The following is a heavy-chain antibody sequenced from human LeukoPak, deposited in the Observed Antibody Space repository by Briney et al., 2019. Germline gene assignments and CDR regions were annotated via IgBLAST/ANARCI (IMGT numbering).Heavy chain of an antibody. Sequence: GGSLRLSCAASGFTFSSYAMSWVRQAPGKGLEWVSAISGSGGSTYYTDSVKGRFTISRDNSKNTLYLQMNSLRAEDTAVYYCARVGLPWYYYYMDVWGKGTTVTISS. J-gene: IGHJ6*03. D-gene: IGHD4-23*01. V-gene: IGHV3-23*01. CDR1: GFTFSSYA. CDR3: ARVGLPWYYYYMDV. CDR2: ISGSGGST.